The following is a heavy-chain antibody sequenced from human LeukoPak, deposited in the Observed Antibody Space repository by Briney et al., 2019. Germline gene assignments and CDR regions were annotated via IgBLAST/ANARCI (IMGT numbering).Heavy chain of an antibody. CDR2: IYYSGST. V-gene: IGHV4-59*01. CDR3: ARDRNDLGEPDAFDI. D-gene: IGHD3-10*01. CDR1: GGSISSYY. J-gene: IGHJ3*02. Sequence: SETLSLTCTVSGGSISSYYWSWIRQPPGKGLEWIGYIYYSGSTNYNPSLKSRVTISVDTSKNQFSLKLSSVTAADTAVYYCARDRNDLGEPDAFDIRGQGTMVTVSS.